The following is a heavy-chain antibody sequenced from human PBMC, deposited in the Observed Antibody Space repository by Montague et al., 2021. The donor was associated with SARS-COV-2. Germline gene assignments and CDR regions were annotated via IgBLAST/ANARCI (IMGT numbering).Heavy chain of an antibody. Sequence: SETLSLTCAVYGGSFRDFYWSWIRQPPGKGLEWIGEINHSGSSYYNPSLKSRVTISVDTSKNQFSLKLSSVTAADTAVYYCASRNRGNRGAFDIWGQGTMVTVSS. CDR2: INHSGSS. CDR1: GGSFRDFY. J-gene: IGHJ3*02. CDR3: ASRNRGNRGAFDI. V-gene: IGHV4-34*01. D-gene: IGHD3-10*01.